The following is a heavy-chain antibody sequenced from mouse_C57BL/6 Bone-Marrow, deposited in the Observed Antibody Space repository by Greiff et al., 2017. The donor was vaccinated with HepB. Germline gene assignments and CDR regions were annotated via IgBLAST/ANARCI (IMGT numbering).Heavy chain of an antibody. V-gene: IGHV1-11*01. Sequence: VQRVESGAELASPGASVTLSCKASGYTFTDHIMNWVKKRPGQGLEWIGRIYPVSGETNYNQKFMGKATFSVDRSSSTVYMVLNSLTSEDPAVYYCGRTGTSYAMDYWGQGTSVTVSS. D-gene: IGHD4-1*01. CDR2: IYPVSGET. J-gene: IGHJ4*01. CDR1: GYTFTDHI. CDR3: GRTGTSYAMDY.